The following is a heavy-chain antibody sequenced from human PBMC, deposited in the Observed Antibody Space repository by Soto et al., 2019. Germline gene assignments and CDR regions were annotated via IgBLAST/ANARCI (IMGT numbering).Heavy chain of an antibody. Sequence: PSETLSLTCTVSGGSISSYYWSWIRQPPGKGLELIGYIYYSGSTNYNPSLKSRVTISVDTSKNQFSLKLSSVTAAGTAVYYCARVPSTWGQGTLVTVS. CDR1: GGSISSYY. V-gene: IGHV4-59*08. J-gene: IGHJ5*02. CDR2: IYYSGST. CDR3: ARVPST.